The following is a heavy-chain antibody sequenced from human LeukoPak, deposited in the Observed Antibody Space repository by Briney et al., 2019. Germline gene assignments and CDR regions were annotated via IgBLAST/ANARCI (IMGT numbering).Heavy chain of an antibody. Sequence: GGSLRLSCAASGFTFSSYGMNWVRQAPGKGLEWVSSISSSSSYIYYADSVKGRFTISRDNAKNSLYLQMNSLRAEDTAVYYCARDGSGYSPYYFDYWGRGTLVTVSS. CDR3: ARDGSGYSPYYFDY. CDR2: ISSSSSYI. D-gene: IGHD5-18*01. CDR1: GFTFSSYG. V-gene: IGHV3-21*01. J-gene: IGHJ4*02.